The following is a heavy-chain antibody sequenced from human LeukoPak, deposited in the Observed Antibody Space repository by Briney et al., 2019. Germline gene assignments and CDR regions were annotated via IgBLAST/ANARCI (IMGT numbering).Heavy chain of an antibody. CDR2: IIPSGHTT. D-gene: IGHD5-24*01. V-gene: IGHV3-23*01. CDR3: AKDDRWLQFCC. J-gene: IGHJ4*02. Sequence: GGSLRLSCVASGFTFSSHGMNWVRQAPGKGVEWVSGIIPSGHTTYYADSVRGRFTISRDNSRNTVYLQMNSLRAEDTAVYYCAKDDRWLQFCCWGQGTLVTVSA. CDR1: GFTFSSHG.